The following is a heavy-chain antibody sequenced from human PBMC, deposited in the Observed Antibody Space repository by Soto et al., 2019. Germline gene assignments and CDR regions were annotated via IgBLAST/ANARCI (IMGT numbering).Heavy chain of an antibody. Sequence: GASLKISCKGSGYSFTTYWIGWVRQMPGKGLEWMGMIYPGDSDTRYSPSFQGQVTISADKSISTAYLQWSSLKASDTAMYYCAAYSGSSGRQFDYCGQGTLVTVSS. CDR1: GYSFTTYW. CDR2: IYPGDSDT. CDR3: AAYSGSSGRQFDY. J-gene: IGHJ4*02. D-gene: IGHD6-6*01. V-gene: IGHV5-51*01.